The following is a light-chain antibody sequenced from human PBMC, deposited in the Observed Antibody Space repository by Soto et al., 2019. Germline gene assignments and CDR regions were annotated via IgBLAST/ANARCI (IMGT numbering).Light chain of an antibody. CDR1: SSNIGAGYE. CDR2: ENN. Sequence: QSVLTQPPSVSEAPGQRVTISCTGSSSNIGAGYEAHWYQQVPGTAPKLLIYENNNRPSGVPDRFSGSKSGTSASLAITGLKAEAEAEYYCQSYDSSLSGYVFGTGTKVTVL. J-gene: IGLJ1*01. CDR3: QSYDSSLSGYV. V-gene: IGLV1-40*01.